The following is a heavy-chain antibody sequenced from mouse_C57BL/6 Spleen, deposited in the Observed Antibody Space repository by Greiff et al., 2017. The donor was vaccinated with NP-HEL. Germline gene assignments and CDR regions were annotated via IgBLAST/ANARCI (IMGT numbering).Heavy chain of an antibody. CDR2: ISGGGGNT. CDR3: TRQGLTWFAY. Sequence: EVMLVESGGGLVKPGGSLKLSCAASGFTFSTYTMSWVRQTPEKRLEWVATISGGGGNTYYPDSVRGRFTISSDNAKNTLYLQMSSLRSEDTAFYYCTRQGLTWFAYWGQGTLVTVSA. CDR1: GFTFSTYT. J-gene: IGHJ3*01. V-gene: IGHV5-9*01.